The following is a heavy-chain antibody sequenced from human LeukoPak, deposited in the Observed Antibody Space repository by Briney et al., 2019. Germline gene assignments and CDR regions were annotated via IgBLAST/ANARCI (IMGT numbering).Heavy chain of an antibody. CDR1: GLTFSSYG. V-gene: IGHV3-7*03. J-gene: IGHJ4*02. CDR2: IKQDGSEK. D-gene: IGHD6-6*01. CDR3: ARLTQLARGRY. Sequence: GGSLRLSCAASGLTFSSYGMSWVRQAPGKGLEWVANIKQDGSEKYYVHSVKGRFTVSRDNAENSLYLQMSSLRAEDTAVYYCARLTQLARGRYWGQGTLVTVSS.